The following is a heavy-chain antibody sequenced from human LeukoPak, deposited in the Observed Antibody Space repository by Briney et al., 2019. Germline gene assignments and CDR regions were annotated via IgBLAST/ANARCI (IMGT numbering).Heavy chain of an antibody. J-gene: IGHJ4*02. Sequence: GGSLRLSCADCGFTFSSYWMSWVRQAPGKGLEWVAHIKEDGSAKYYVDSVKGRFTISRDNAKNSLYLQMNNLSAEDTAVYYCVRDSPGYGSYDFDWGQGTLVTVSS. CDR1: GFTFSSYW. V-gene: IGHV3-7*01. CDR2: IKEDGSAK. CDR3: VRDSPGYGSYDFD. D-gene: IGHD5-12*01.